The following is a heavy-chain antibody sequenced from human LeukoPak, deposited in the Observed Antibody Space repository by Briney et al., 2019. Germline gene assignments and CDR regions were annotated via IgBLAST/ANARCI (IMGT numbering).Heavy chain of an antibody. V-gene: IGHV4-39*01. Sequence: SETLSLTCTVSGGSISSSSYYWGWLRQPPGKGLEWIGSIYYSGSTYYNPSLKSRVTISVDTSKNQFSLKLSSVTAADTAVYYCARHPYYDFWSGYCNWFDPWSQGTLVTVSS. CDR1: GGSISSSSYY. D-gene: IGHD3-3*01. J-gene: IGHJ5*02. CDR3: ARHPYYDFWSGYCNWFDP. CDR2: IYYSGST.